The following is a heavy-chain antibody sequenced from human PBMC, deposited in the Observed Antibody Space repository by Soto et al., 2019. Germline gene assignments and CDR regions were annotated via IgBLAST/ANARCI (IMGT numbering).Heavy chain of an antibody. CDR1: GFTFSSYG. CDR3: AKDQAPGGFLEWFSFDY. CDR2: ISYDGSNK. J-gene: IGHJ4*02. D-gene: IGHD3-3*01. V-gene: IGHV3-30*18. Sequence: GGSLRLSCAASGFTFSSYGMHWVRQAPGKGLEWVAVISYDGSNKYYADSVKGRFTISRDNSKNTLYLQMNSLRAEDTAVYYCAKDQAPGGFLEWFSFDYWGQGTLVTVS.